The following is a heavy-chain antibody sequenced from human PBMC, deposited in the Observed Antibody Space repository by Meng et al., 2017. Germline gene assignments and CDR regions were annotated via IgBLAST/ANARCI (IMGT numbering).Heavy chain of an antibody. V-gene: IGHV3-23*01. D-gene: IGHD6-13*01. Sequence: EVQLLESGGGLVQHGGSLRLSCAASGFSFTYYIMSWVRQAPGKGLEWVPGMSGSGDSTYYADSVKGRFTISRDNSKNTLYLQMNSLRADDTAVYYCAKESGSNWFFDYWGQGTLVTVSS. CDR3: AKESGSNWFFDY. CDR1: GFSFTYYI. J-gene: IGHJ4*02. CDR2: MSGSGDST.